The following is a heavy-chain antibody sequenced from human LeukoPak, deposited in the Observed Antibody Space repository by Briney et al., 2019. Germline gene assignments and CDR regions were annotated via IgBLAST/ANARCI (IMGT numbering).Heavy chain of an antibody. D-gene: IGHD3-10*01. V-gene: IGHV3-23*01. J-gene: IGHJ4*02. CDR3: ANWYYYGSGSYWGIDY. Sequence: PGGSLRLSCAASGFTFSSYAMSWVRQAPGKGLEWVSAISGSGGSTYYADSVKGRFTISRDNSKNTVYLQMNSLRAEDTAVYYCANWYYYGSGSYWGIDYWGQGTLVTVSS. CDR1: GFTFSSYA. CDR2: ISGSGGST.